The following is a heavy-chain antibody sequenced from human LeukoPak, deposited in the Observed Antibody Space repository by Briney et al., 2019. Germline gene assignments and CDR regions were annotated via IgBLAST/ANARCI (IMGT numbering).Heavy chain of an antibody. J-gene: IGHJ5*02. Sequence: ASVKVSCRASGYTFTSNDIHWVRQATGQGLEWMGWMNPNSANTGYAQKFQGRVTMTRDTSITTAYMELSSLTSEDTAVYYCTRALRSGDLLRGDWFDPWGQGTLVTVSS. CDR3: TRALRSGDLLRGDWFDP. CDR2: MNPNSANT. V-gene: IGHV1-8*01. CDR1: GYTFTSND. D-gene: IGHD3-10*01.